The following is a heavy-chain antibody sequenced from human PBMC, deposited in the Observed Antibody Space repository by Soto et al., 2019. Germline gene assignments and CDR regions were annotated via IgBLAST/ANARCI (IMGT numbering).Heavy chain of an antibody. V-gene: IGHV3-23*01. CDR3: AKWPVSFLDYYYGMDV. Sequence: EVQLLESGGGLVQPGGSLSLSCAASGFPFDTKAMSWVRQAPGKGLEWVSAITGPGSRTYYADSVKGRFTISRDNSKNPLSLQMSSLRADDTAVYYCAKWPVSFLDYYYGMDVWGQGTTVTVSS. D-gene: IGHD3-3*02. CDR2: ITGPGSRT. J-gene: IGHJ6*02. CDR1: GFPFDTKA.